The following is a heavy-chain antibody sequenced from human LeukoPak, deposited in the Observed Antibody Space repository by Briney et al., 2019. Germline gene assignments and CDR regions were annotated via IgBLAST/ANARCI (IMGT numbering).Heavy chain of an antibody. Sequence: GGSLRLSCAASGFSFRSSAMSWVRQAPGKGPDWVSAISGSGDSTYYADSVKGRFTISRDNSKNTLYLQMNTLRAEDTAVYYCAKVDATYGSGSYYPWVYWGQGTLVTVSS. J-gene: IGHJ4*02. D-gene: IGHD3-10*01. V-gene: IGHV3-23*01. CDR3: AKVDATYGSGSYYPWVY. CDR1: GFSFRSSA. CDR2: ISGSGDST.